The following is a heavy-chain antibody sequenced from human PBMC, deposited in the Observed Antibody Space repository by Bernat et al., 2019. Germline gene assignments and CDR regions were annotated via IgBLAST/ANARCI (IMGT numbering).Heavy chain of an antibody. V-gene: IGHV3-23*04. J-gene: IGHJ4*02. CDR3: AQGELVTTPRKFDY. Sequence: EVQLVESGGGLVQPGGSLRLSCAASGFTFSSYAMTWVRQAPGKGLEWVSSISGSAGNTYYPGHVKGRITNSRKNSKNQLSMQKDSLGAEGAAVYYCAQGELVTTPRKFDYWGQGTLVTVSS. CDR2: ISGSAGNT. CDR1: GFTFSSYA. D-gene: IGHD1-7*01.